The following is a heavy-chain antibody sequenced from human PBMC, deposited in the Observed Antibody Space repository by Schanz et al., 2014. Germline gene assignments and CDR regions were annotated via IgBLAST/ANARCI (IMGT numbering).Heavy chain of an antibody. CDR3: ARDRRYCSGGGCLTFDY. CDR2: ICSSGNTI. CDR1: GFTFNSYA. Sequence: DVQLLESGGGLVQPGGSLRLSCAASGFTFNSYAMTWVRQAPGKWLEWVPYICSSGNTIYYADSVKGRFTISRDNSKNTRYLQMSPLRAEDTAVDYCARDRRYCSGGGCLTFDYWGQGTLVTVSS. V-gene: IGHV3-48*01. J-gene: IGHJ4*02. D-gene: IGHD2-15*01.